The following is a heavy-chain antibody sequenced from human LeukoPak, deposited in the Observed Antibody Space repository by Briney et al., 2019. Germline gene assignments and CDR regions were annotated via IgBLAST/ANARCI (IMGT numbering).Heavy chain of an antibody. CDR2: IYTSGST. CDR3: ARYDSTAQPRRKAFDI. V-gene: IGHV4-61*02. D-gene: IGHD2-15*01. J-gene: IGHJ3*02. Sequence: SQTLSLTCTVSGGSISSGSYYWSWIRQPAGKGLEWIGRIYTSGSTNYNPSLKSRVTISVDTSKNQFSMKLSSVTAADTAVYYCARYDSTAQPRRKAFDIWGQGTMVTVSS. CDR1: GGSISSGSYY.